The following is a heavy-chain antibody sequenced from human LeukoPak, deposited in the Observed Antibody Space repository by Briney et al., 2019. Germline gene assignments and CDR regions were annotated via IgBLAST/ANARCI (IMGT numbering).Heavy chain of an antibody. J-gene: IGHJ4*02. CDR1: GGSFSGYY. Sequence: SETLSLTCAVYGGSFSGYYWSWIRQPPGKGLEWIGEINHSGSTNYNPSLKSRVTISVDTSKNQFSLKLSSVTAADTAMYYCARVSRGNSVGGDYWGQGTLVTVSS. D-gene: IGHD4-23*01. CDR2: INHSGST. V-gene: IGHV4-34*01. CDR3: ARVSRGNSVGGDY.